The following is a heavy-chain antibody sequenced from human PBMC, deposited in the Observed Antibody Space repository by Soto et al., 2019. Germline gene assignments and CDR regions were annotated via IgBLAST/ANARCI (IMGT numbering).Heavy chain of an antibody. V-gene: IGHV3-33*01. CDR1: GFTFSSYG. CDR3: AREGATHGQYYYYGMDV. CDR2: IWYDGSNK. J-gene: IGHJ6*02. D-gene: IGHD1-26*01. Sequence: SLRLSCAASGFTFSSYGMHWVRQAPGKGLEWVAVIWYDGSNKYYADSVKGRFTISRDNSKNTLYLQMNSLRAEDTAVYYCAREGATHGQYYYYGMDVWGQGTTVTVSS.